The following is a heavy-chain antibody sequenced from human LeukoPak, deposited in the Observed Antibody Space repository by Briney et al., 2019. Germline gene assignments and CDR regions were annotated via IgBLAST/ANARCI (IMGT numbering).Heavy chain of an antibody. Sequence: ASVKVSCKASGYTFTGYYMHWVRQAPGQGLEWMGRINPNSGGTNYAQKFQGRVTMTRDTPISTAYMELSRLRSDDTAVYYCARDDYDSSGYYDYWGQGTLVTVSS. CDR3: ARDDYDSSGYYDY. J-gene: IGHJ4*02. D-gene: IGHD3-22*01. CDR1: GYTFTGYY. CDR2: INPNSGGT. V-gene: IGHV1-2*06.